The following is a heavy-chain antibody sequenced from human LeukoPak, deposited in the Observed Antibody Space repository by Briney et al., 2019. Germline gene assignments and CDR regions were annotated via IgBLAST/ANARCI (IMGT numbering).Heavy chain of an antibody. CDR2: ISSSSSYI. Sequence: KPGGSLRLSCAASGFTFSSYSMNWVRQAPGKGLEWVSSISSSSSYIYYADSVKGRFTISRDNAKNSLYLQMNSLRAEDTAVYYCARDYYDSSGDPSRYFDYWGQGTLVTVSS. CDR1: GFTFSSYS. V-gene: IGHV3-21*01. J-gene: IGHJ4*02. CDR3: ARDYYDSSGDPSRYFDY. D-gene: IGHD3-22*01.